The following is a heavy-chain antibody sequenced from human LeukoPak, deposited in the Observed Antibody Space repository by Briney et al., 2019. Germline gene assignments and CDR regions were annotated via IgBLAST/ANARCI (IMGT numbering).Heavy chain of an antibody. CDR2: IYYSGST. D-gene: IGHD4-17*01. CDR1: GVSISSYY. J-gene: IGHJ4*02. V-gene: IGHV4-59*01. Sequence: SETLSLTCSVSGVSISSYYWSWIRQPPGKGLEWIGYIYYSGSTNYNPSLKSRVTISVDTSKNQFSLKLSSVTAADTAVYYCATSVGSTEPFDYWGQGTLVTVSS. CDR3: ATSVGSTEPFDY.